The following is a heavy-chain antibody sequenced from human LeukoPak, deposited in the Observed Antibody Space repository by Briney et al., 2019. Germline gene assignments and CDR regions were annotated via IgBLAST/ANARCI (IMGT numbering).Heavy chain of an antibody. CDR3: ARQKQSHGNFDY. Sequence: GGSLRLSCAASGFTFSSYAMHWVRQPIGKGLEWVSALGIAGDTFYPGSVKGRFTISRENAKNSLYLQMNSLRAEDTAMYYCARQKQSHGNFDYWGQGTLVTVSS. CDR1: GFTFSSYA. D-gene: IGHD1-26*01. J-gene: IGHJ4*02. V-gene: IGHV3-13*01. CDR2: LGIAGDT.